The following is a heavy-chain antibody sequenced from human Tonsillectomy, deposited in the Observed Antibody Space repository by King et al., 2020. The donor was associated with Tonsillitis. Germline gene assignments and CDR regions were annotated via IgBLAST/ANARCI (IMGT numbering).Heavy chain of an antibody. Sequence: VQLVESGGGVVQPGRSLRLSCAASEFTFSSYGMHWVRQAPGKGLEWVAGIWYDRTEKYYADSVKGRFTISRDNSKNTLYLQMNSLRAEDTAVYYCARGPGSGWYRYFEYWGQGTLVTVSS. CDR3: ARGPGSGWYRYFEY. CDR1: EFTFSSYG. CDR2: IWYDRTEK. V-gene: IGHV3-33*08. D-gene: IGHD6-19*01. J-gene: IGHJ4*02.